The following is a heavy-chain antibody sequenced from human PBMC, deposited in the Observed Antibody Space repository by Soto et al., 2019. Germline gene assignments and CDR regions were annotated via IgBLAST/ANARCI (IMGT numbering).Heavy chain of an antibody. CDR1: GWTFSSYA. D-gene: IGHD2-2*01. J-gene: IGHJ6*02. V-gene: IGHV1-69*13. Sequence: ASVKVSCKASGWTFSSYASSWVRQAPGQGLEWMGGIIPIFGTANYAQKFQGRVTITADESTSTAYMELSSLRSEDTAVYYCARDKIVVVPAAPYYYYGMDVWGQGTTVTVSS. CDR3: ARDKIVVVPAAPYYYYGMDV. CDR2: IIPIFGTA.